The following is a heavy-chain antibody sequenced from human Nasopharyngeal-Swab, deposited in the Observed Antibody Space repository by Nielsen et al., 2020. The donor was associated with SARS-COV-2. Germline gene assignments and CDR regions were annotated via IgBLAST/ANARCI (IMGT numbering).Heavy chain of an antibody. J-gene: IGHJ4*02. D-gene: IGHD4-17*01. CDR2: INHSGST. V-gene: IGHV4-34*01. CDR3: ARGYGDYDY. Sequence: WIRQPPGKGLEWIGEINHSGSTNYNPSLKSRVTISVDTSKNQFSLKLSSVTAADTAVYYCARGYGDYDYWGQGTLATVSS.